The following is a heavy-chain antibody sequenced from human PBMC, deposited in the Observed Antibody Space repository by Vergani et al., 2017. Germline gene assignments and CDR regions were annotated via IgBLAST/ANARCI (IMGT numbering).Heavy chain of an antibody. CDR1: GFTFSSYA. CDR2: IYSGGST. V-gene: IGHV3-66*02. Sequence: EVQLVESGGGLVQPGGSLRLSCSASGFTFSSYAMHWVRQAPGKGLEWVSVIYSGGSTYYADSVKGRFTISRDNSKNTLYLQMNSLRAEDTAVYYCARDSLLDAFDIWGQGTMVTVSS. CDR3: ARDSLLDAFDI. D-gene: IGHD3-22*01. J-gene: IGHJ3*02.